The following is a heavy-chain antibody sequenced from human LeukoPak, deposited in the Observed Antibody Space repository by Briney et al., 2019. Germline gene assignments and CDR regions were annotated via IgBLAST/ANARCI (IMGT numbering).Heavy chain of an antibody. Sequence: SETLSLTCTVSGGSISSGSYYWSWIRQPAGKGLEWIGRIYTSGSTNYNPSLKRRVTISVDTSKNQFSLKLSSVTAADTAVYYCARDSSSWDYYYYGMDVWGQGTTVTVSS. CDR2: IYTSGST. D-gene: IGHD6-13*01. V-gene: IGHV4-61*02. CDR3: ARDSSSWDYYYYGMDV. J-gene: IGHJ6*02. CDR1: GGSISSGSYY.